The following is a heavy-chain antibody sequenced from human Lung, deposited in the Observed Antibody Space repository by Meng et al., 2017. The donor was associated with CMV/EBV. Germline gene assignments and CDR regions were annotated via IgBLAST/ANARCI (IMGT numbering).Heavy chain of an antibody. Sequence: GGSLRLXCTASGFTFSRFWMSWVRQAPGKGLEWVANIKQDGTEKSYVDSVKGRFTISRDNAKNSLYLQMNRLRAEDTAVYYCARAPESRYYGSGSYNGMDVWXQGTTVTVSS. D-gene: IGHD3-10*01. CDR1: GFTFSRFW. CDR2: IKQDGTEK. J-gene: IGHJ6*02. CDR3: ARAPESRYYGSGSYNGMDV. V-gene: IGHV3-7*01.